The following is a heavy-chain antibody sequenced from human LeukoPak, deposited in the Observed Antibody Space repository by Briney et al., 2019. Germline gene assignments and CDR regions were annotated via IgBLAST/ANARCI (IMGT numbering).Heavy chain of an antibody. J-gene: IGHJ5*02. D-gene: IGHD3-22*01. CDR1: GGSISSSSYY. Sequence: SETLSLTCTVSGGSISSSSYYWGWIRQPPGKGLEWIGSIYYSGSTYYNPSLKSRVTTSVDTSKNQFSLKLSSVTAADTAVYYCARHIPYEIDFDPWGQGTLVTVSS. CDR2: IYYSGST. CDR3: ARHIPYEIDFDP. V-gene: IGHV4-39*01.